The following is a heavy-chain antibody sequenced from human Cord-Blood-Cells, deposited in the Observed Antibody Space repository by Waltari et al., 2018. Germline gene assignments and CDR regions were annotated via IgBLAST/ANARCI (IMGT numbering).Heavy chain of an antibody. Sequence: QVQLVQSGAEVKKPGASVKVSCKASGYTFTSYDINWVRQATGQGLEWMGWMNPNSGNTGYAQKFQGRVTMTRNTSISTAYMELSSLRSEDTAVYYCARGRGDILTGYYKYNWFDPWGQGTLVTVSS. D-gene: IGHD3-9*01. CDR2: MNPNSGNT. V-gene: IGHV1-8*01. J-gene: IGHJ5*02. CDR1: GYTFTSYD. CDR3: ARGRGDILTGYYKYNWFDP.